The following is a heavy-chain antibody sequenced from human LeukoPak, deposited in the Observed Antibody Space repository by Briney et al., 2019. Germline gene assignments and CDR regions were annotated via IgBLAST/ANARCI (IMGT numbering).Heavy chain of an antibody. CDR1: GGSISSYY. Sequence: SETLSLTCTVSGGSISSYYWSWIRQPPGKGLEWIGYIYYSGSTNYNPSLKSRVTISVDTSKNQFSLKLTSVTAADTAVYYCTRTTEGGYTYGYFYYYYMDVWGKGTTVTISS. CDR2: IYYSGST. J-gene: IGHJ6*03. D-gene: IGHD5-18*01. CDR3: TRTTEGGYTYGYFYYYYMDV. V-gene: IGHV4-59*01.